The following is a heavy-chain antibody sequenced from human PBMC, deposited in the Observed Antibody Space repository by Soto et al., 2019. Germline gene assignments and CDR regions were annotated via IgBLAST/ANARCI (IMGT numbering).Heavy chain of an antibody. D-gene: IGHD3-3*01. CDR2: IYSSGNT. Sequence: SETLSLTCSVSGGTISGYYWTWIRQPAGKGLEWIGRIYSSGNTKYNPSLQSRVTMSLDTSNNQFSLRLTSVTAADTAVYYCARGQRFSDWFDPWGQGTLVT. V-gene: IGHV4-4*07. CDR1: GGTISGYY. J-gene: IGHJ5*02. CDR3: ARGQRFSDWFDP.